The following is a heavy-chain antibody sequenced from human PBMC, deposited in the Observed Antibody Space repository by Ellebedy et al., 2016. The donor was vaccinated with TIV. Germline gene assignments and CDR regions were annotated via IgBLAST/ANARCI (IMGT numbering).Heavy chain of an antibody. J-gene: IGHJ5*02. Sequence: MPGGSLRLSCTASGDSISNYYWSWIRQPPGKGLEWIGYIYYSGSTNYNPSLKSRVTMSIDTSKNHFSLRLISVTAADTAVYYCARAPWFDPWGQGTLVTVSS. V-gene: IGHV4-59*01. CDR2: IYYSGST. CDR3: ARAPWFDP. CDR1: GDSISNYY.